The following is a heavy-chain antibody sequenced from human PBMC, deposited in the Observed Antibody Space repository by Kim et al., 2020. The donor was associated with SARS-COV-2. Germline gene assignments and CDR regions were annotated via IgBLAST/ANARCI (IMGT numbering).Heavy chain of an antibody. CDR3: AKGGFWSGYYPFDY. D-gene: IGHD3-3*01. Sequence: AESVKGRFTISRDNSKNTLYLQMNSLRAEDTAVYYCAKGGFWSGYYPFDYWGQGTLVTVSS. J-gene: IGHJ4*02. V-gene: IGHV3-23*01.